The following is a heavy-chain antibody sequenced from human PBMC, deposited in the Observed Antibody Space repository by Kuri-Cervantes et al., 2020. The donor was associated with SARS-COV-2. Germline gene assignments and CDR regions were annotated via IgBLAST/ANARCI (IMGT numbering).Heavy chain of an antibody. CDR3: ARDFWPSGGYFDY. Sequence: ASVKVSCKASGYTFTGYYMHWVRQAPGQGLEWMGWMNPNSGNTGYAQKFQGRVTITRNTSISTAYMELSSLRSDDTAVYYCARDFWPSGGYFDYWGQGTLVTVSS. CDR1: GYTFTGYY. CDR2: MNPNSGNT. D-gene: IGHD3-10*01. V-gene: IGHV1-8*03. J-gene: IGHJ4*02.